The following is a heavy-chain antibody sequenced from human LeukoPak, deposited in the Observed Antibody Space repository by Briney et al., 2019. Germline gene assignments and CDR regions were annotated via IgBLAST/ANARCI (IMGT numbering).Heavy chain of an antibody. J-gene: IGHJ4*02. D-gene: IGHD1-1*01. Sequence: SETLSLTCTVSGGSISSYYWSWIRQPAGKGLEWIGRIYISGSTNYNPSLKSRVTMSVDTSKNQFSLKLSSVTAADTGVYYCARDRGTWNDDGFDYWGQGTLVTVSS. CDR2: IYISGST. CDR3: ARDRGTWNDDGFDY. CDR1: GGSISSYY. V-gene: IGHV4-4*07.